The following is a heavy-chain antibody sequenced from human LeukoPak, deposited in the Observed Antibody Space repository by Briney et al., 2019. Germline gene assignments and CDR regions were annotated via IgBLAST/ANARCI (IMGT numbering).Heavy chain of an antibody. D-gene: IGHD3-16*01. CDR3: TRELGSGLANDY. V-gene: IGHV1-2*02. CDR1: GYTFTGYF. Sequence: ASVKVSCKASGYTFTGYFLHWVRQAPGQGLEWMGWINPNSGSTNYAQAFPGRVSMTRDTSITTVYMELSRLTSDDTAVYYCTRELGSGLANDYWGQGTLVTVSS. CDR2: INPNSGST. J-gene: IGHJ4*02.